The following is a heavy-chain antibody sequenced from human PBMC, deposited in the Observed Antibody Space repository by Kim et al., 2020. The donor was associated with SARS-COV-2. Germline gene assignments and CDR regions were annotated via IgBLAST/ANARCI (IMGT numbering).Heavy chain of an antibody. V-gene: IGHV1-18*01. J-gene: IGHJ5*02. CDR1: GYTFTSYG. CDR2: ISAYNGNT. CDR3: ARASYQLLWANWFDP. D-gene: IGHD2-2*01. Sequence: ASVKVSCKASGYTFTSYGISWVRQAPGQGLEWMGWISAYNGNTNYAQKLQGRVTMTTDTSTSTAYMELRSLRSDDTAVYYCARASYQLLWANWFDPWGQGTLVTVSS.